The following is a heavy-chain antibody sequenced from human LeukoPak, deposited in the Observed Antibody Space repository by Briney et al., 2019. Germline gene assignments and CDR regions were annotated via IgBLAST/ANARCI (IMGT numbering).Heavy chain of an antibody. CDR3: VKTPWTGYSKYYFDN. D-gene: IGHD3/OR15-3a*01. CDR2: LHPDGVPT. Sequence: PGGSLRLSCSASGFIFSSYAMHWVRQAPRKGLEYLSGLHPDGVPTYYAASVEGRATISRDNSKNTLYLQMSSLRPEDTAVYYCVKTPWTGYSKYYFDNWGQGTLVTVSS. CDR1: GFIFSSYA. J-gene: IGHJ4*02. V-gene: IGHV3-64D*06.